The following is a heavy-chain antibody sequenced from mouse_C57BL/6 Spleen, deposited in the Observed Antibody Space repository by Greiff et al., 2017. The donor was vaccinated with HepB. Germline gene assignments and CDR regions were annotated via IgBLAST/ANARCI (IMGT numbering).Heavy chain of an antibody. CDR1: GYTFTEYT. V-gene: IGHV1-62-2*01. Sequence: QVQLKQSGAELVKPGASVKLSCKASGYTFTEYTIHWVKQRSGQGLEWIGWFYPGSGSIKYNEKFKDKATLTADKSSSTVYMERSRLTSEDSAVYFWARHEDETGGGMYYFDYWGQGTTLTVSS. J-gene: IGHJ2*01. CDR2: FYPGSGSI. D-gene: IGHD4-1*01. CDR3: ARHEDETGGGMYYFDY.